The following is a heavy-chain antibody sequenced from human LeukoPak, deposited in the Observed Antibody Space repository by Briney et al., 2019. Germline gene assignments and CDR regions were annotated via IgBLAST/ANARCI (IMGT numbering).Heavy chain of an antibody. CDR2: ISKDGSMR. CDR1: GFSFTKYA. Sequence: PGGSLRLSCAPSGFSFTKYAMDWVRQAPGKGLEWVAIISKDGSMRYYAASVKGRFTVSRDNSNNAVYLQMNSLKRGDTAVYYCAGEKFDIWGQGTMVTVSA. J-gene: IGHJ3*02. V-gene: IGHV3-30*04. CDR3: AGEKFDI.